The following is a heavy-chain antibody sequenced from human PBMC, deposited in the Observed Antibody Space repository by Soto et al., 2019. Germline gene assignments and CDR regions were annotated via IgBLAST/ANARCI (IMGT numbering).Heavy chain of an antibody. CDR1: GVTVNNGDFY. CDR2: VYYSGSS. Sequence: SLACRASGVTVNNGDFYWSWLRQTPGKGLQWVGYVYYSGSSDCIPSLKSRLSMSIDKSKNQFTLKLSSVTAADTAIYYCARMSYYYDKWYFDLWGRGTLVTVSS. J-gene: IGHJ2*01. V-gene: IGHV4-30-4*01. D-gene: IGHD3-22*01. CDR3: ARMSYYYDKWYFDL.